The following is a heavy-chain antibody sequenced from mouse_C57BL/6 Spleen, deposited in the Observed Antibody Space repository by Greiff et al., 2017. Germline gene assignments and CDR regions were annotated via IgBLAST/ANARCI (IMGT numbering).Heavy chain of an antibody. CDR1: GYTFTSYW. D-gene: IGHD2-1*01. Sequence: VQLQQPGAELVKPGASVKLSCKASGYTFTSYWMHWVKQRPGQGLEWIGMIHPNSGSTNYNEKFKSKATLTVDKSSSTAYMQLSSLTSEDSAVYYCARDYGNYEGAMDYWGQGTSVTVSS. CDR2: IHPNSGST. V-gene: IGHV1-64*01. J-gene: IGHJ4*01. CDR3: ARDYGNYEGAMDY.